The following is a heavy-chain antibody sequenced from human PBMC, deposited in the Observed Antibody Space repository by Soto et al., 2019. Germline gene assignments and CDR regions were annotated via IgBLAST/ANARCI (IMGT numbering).Heavy chain of an antibody. J-gene: IGHJ4*02. CDR1: GYTFSDYY. V-gene: IGHV1-46*01. CDR2: INPPDGST. D-gene: IGHD3-22*01. Sequence: QVQLVQSGAEVKKPGASVKVSCKASGYTFSDYYIHWVRQAPGHGLDWMGIINPPDGSTTYAQKFQGRVSMTSDTSTSTVYMELSSLRSEDTAIYYCARYYDSSGPAFDYWGQGTRVTVSS. CDR3: ARYYDSSGPAFDY.